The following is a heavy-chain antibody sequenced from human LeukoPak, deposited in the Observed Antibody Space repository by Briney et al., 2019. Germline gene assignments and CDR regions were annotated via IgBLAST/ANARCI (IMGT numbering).Heavy chain of an antibody. CDR1: GGSISSYY. J-gene: IGHJ6*02. D-gene: IGHD3-10*01. V-gene: IGHV4-4*07. CDR2: IYTSGST. CDR3: ARDGVMVRGVIIAPYYYYGMDV. Sequence: PSETLSLTSTVSGGSISSYYWSWIREPAGKGLEWIGRIYTSGSTNYNPSLKSRVTMSVDTSKNQFSLKLSSVTAADTAVYYCARDGVMVRGVIIAPYYYYGMDVWGQGTTVTVSS.